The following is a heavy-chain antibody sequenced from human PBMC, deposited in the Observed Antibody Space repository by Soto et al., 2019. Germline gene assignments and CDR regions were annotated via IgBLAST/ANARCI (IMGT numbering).Heavy chain of an antibody. V-gene: IGHV1-69*13. CDR2: IIPIFGTA. D-gene: IGHD5-18*01. J-gene: IGHJ5*02. CDR1: GGTFSSYA. Sequence: ASVKVSCKASGGTFSSYAISWVRQAPGQGLEWMGGIIPIFGTANYAQKFQGRVTITADESTSTAYMELSSLRSEDTAVYYCARYKGRYSYGYWVDRIDPWGQGTLVTVSS. CDR3: ARYKGRYSYGYWVDRIDP.